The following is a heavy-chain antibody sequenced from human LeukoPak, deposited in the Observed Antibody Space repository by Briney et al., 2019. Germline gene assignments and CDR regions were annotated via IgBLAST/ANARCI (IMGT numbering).Heavy chain of an antibody. CDR3: ARVVRGPDAFDI. Sequence: SVKVSCKASGGTFSSYAISWVRQAHGQGLEWMGGIIPIFGTANYAQKFQGRVTITTDESTSTAYMELSSLRSEDTAVYYCARVVRGPDAFDIWGQGTMVTVSS. J-gene: IGHJ3*02. V-gene: IGHV1-69*05. CDR2: IIPIFGTA. CDR1: GGTFSSYA. D-gene: IGHD3-10*02.